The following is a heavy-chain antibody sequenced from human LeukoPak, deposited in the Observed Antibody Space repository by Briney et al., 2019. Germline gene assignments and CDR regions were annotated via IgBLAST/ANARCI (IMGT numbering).Heavy chain of an antibody. CDR2: ISYDGSNK. V-gene: IGHV3-30*18. J-gene: IGHJ4*02. CDR3: AKDREYSYGSPSVDY. D-gene: IGHD5-18*01. Sequence: GGSLRLSCAASGFIFSSYEMNWVRQAPGKGLEWVAVISYDGSNKYYADSVKGRFTISRDNSKNTLYLQMNSLRAEDTAVYYCAKDREYSYGSPSVDYWGQGTLVTVSS. CDR1: GFIFSSYE.